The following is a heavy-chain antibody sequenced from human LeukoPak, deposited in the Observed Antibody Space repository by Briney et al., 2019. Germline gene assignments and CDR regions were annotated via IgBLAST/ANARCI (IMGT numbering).Heavy chain of an antibody. D-gene: IGHD3-22*01. J-gene: IGHJ4*02. V-gene: IGHV3-9*01. Sequence: GRSLRLSCAASGFTFDDYAMHWVRQAPGKGLEWVSGISWNSGSIGYADSVKGRFTISRDNSKNTLYLQMNSLRAEDTAVYYCAKDRDYYDSSGYYLHFDYWGQGTLVTVSS. CDR2: ISWNSGSI. CDR3: AKDRDYYDSSGYYLHFDY. CDR1: GFTFDDYA.